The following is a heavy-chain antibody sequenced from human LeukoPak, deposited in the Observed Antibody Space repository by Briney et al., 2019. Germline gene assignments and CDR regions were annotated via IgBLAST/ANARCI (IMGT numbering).Heavy chain of an antibody. V-gene: IGHV4-34*01. CDR2: INHSGST. D-gene: IGHD2-21*02. CDR3: ARDHGEGAYCGGDCPDYYFDY. CDR1: GGSFSGYY. Sequence: SETLSLTWAVYGGSFSGYYWSWIRKPPGKGLEWIGEINHSGSTNYNPSLKSRVTISVDTSKNQFSLKLSSVTAADTAVYYCARDHGEGAYCGGDCPDYYFDYWGQGTLVTVSS. J-gene: IGHJ4*02.